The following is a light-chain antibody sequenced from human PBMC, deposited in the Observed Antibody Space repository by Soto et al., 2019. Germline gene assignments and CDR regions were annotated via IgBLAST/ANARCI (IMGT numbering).Light chain of an antibody. Sequence: EIVLTQSPGTLSLSPGESATLSCRASQSVSSRYLGWYQQRPGQAPRLLIYGASSRATGIPDRFSGSGSGTDFTLTISRLEPEDFAVYYCHQYDNSPLTFGGGTKMDIK. CDR3: HQYDNSPLT. CDR2: GAS. CDR1: QSVSSRY. J-gene: IGKJ4*01. V-gene: IGKV3-20*01.